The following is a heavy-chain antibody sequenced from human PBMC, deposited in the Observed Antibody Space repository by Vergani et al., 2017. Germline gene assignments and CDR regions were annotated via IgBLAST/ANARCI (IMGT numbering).Heavy chain of an antibody. D-gene: IGHD3-16*01. Sequence: EVQLVESGGGLVQPGGSLRLSCTASGFTLSSFEMNWVRQAPGKGLEWLSYISRSGSTKYNGDSVKGRFTISRDNAKNSLYLQMNSLGAEDTAVYYCAGMFEGRYYYCYMDVWGKGTTVTVSS. V-gene: IGHV3-48*03. CDR2: ISRSGSTK. CDR3: AGMFEGRYYYCYMDV. CDR1: GFTLSSFE. J-gene: IGHJ6*03.